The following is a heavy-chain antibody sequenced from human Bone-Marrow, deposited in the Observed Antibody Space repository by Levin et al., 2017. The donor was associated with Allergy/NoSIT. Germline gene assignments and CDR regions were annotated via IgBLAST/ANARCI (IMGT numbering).Heavy chain of an antibody. D-gene: IGHD2/OR15-2a*01. Sequence: GGSLRLSCTVSGFTFSLYSMNWVRQAPGKGLEWVSSISSSGTDMYNADSVKGRFTISRDNAKNSLNLQMSSLRAEDTAVYYCARGIIGDVRVAHKEAFAIWGQGTMVTVAS. V-gene: IGHV3-21*01. CDR1: GFTFSLYS. CDR3: ARGIIGDVRVAHKEAFAI. J-gene: IGHJ3*02. CDR2: ISSSGTDM.